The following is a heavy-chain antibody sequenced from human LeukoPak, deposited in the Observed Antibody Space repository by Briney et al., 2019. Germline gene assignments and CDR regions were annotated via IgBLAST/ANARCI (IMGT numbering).Heavy chain of an antibody. V-gene: IGHV4-59*01. CDR3: VRDRELNY. CDR1: GVSISIYY. Sequence: SETLSLTCTVSGVSISIYYWSWIRQPPGKGLEWIGYIYNSGSTYYNPSLKSRVTISVDTSKNQFSLRLSSVTAADAAVYYCVRDRELNYWGQGTLVTVSS. J-gene: IGHJ4*02. CDR2: IYNSGST. D-gene: IGHD1-26*01.